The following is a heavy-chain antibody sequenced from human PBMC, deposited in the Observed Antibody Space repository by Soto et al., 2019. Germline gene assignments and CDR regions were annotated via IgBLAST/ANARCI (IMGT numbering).Heavy chain of an antibody. CDR1: GFSFGSYA. D-gene: IGHD3-3*01. CDR3: ARWSYLDY. J-gene: IGHJ4*02. V-gene: IGHV3-23*01. Sequence: GGSLRLSCAASGFSFGSYALSWVRQAPGKGLEWVSTISGSDGKTFYADSVKGRFSISRDTSQNTLYLQMNSLRADDAAIYYCARWSYLDYWGQGTRVTVSS. CDR2: ISGSDGKT.